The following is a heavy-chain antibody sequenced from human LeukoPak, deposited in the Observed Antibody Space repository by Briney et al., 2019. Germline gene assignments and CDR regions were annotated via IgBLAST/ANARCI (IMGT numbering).Heavy chain of an antibody. CDR1: GYTFTSYG. Sequence: ASVKVSCKASGYTFTSYGISWVRQAPGQGLEWMGWISAYNDNTNYAQKLQGRVTMTTDTSTSTAYMELRSLRSDDTAVYYCARVHYDILTGYSYFDYWGQGTMVTVSS. CDR2: ISAYNDNT. D-gene: IGHD3-9*01. CDR3: ARVHYDILTGYSYFDY. J-gene: IGHJ4*03. V-gene: IGHV1-18*01.